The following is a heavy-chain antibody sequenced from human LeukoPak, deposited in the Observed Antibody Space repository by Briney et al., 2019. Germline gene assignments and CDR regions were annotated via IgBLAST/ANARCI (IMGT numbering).Heavy chain of an antibody. D-gene: IGHD3-10*01. Sequence: SETPSLTCAVYGGSFSGYYWSWIRQPPGKGLEWVGEINHSGSTNYNPSLKSRVTISVDASKKQFSLKLSSVTAADTAVYYCARGRNYYGSGSYYNGWRMDVWGKGTTVTVSS. CDR3: ARGRNYYGSGSYYNGWRMDV. CDR1: GGSFSGYY. J-gene: IGHJ6*04. V-gene: IGHV4-34*01. CDR2: INHSGST.